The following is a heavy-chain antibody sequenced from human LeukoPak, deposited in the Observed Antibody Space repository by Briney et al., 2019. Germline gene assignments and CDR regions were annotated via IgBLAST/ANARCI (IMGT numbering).Heavy chain of an antibody. J-gene: IGHJ5*02. CDR1: GYTFTSYD. Sequence: ASVKVSCKASGYTFTSYDINWVRQATGQGLEWMGWMNPNSGNTGYAQKFQGRVTMTRNTPISTVYMELSSLRSEDTAVYYCARVGRKPLRWDNRFDPWGQGTLVTVSS. V-gene: IGHV1-8*01. D-gene: IGHD1-14*01. CDR3: ARVGRKPLRWDNRFDP. CDR2: MNPNSGNT.